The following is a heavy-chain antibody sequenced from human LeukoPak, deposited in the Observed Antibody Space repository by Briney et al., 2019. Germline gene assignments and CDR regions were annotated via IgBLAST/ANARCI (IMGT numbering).Heavy chain of an antibody. Sequence: PSETLSLTCAVSGYSISSGYYWSWIRQPPGKGLEWIGYIYYSGSTYYNPSLKSRVTISVDTSKNQFSLKLSSVTAADTAVYYCAGQQPLAYIDYWGQGTLVTVSS. CDR2: IYYSGST. J-gene: IGHJ4*02. D-gene: IGHD6-13*01. V-gene: IGHV4-30-4*08. CDR3: AGQQPLAYIDY. CDR1: GYSISSGYY.